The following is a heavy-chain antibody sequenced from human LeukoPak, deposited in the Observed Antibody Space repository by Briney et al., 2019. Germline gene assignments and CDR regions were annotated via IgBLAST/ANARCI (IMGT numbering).Heavy chain of an antibody. CDR1: GFTFSSYA. J-gene: IGHJ4*02. D-gene: IGHD5-12*01. Sequence: GGSLRLSCAASGFTFSSYAMSWVRQAPGKGLEWVSAISGSGGSTYYADSVKGRFTISRDNSKNTLYLQMNSLRAEDTAVYYCASGPGGYEYFDYWGQGTLDTVSS. CDR2: ISGSGGST. CDR3: ASGPGGYEYFDY. V-gene: IGHV3-23*01.